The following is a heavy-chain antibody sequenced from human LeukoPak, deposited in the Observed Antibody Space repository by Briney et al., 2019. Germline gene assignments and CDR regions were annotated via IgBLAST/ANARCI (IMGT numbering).Heavy chain of an antibody. V-gene: IGHV1-24*01. CDR3: LTSSGYGDIEAFDC. CDR2: FYPEDGET. CDR1: GYTLNELS. J-gene: IGHJ4*02. D-gene: IGHD4-17*01. Sequence: GASVPVSCQGSGYTLNELSMHWVRQAPAKRIEWIGVFYPEDGETIYVQKLEGRVTMTEVTCTDTAYIEPESLSSEDTALDCVLTSSGYGDIEAFDCWGEGTLVTVSS.